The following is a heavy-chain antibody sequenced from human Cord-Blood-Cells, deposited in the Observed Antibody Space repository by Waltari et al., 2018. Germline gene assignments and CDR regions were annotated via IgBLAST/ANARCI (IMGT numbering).Heavy chain of an antibody. CDR3: ARAVRIAARPGAFDI. J-gene: IGHJ3*02. D-gene: IGHD6-6*01. CDR1: GGSISSYY. CDR2: IYYSGST. V-gene: IGHV4-59*01. Sequence: QVQLQESGPGLVKPSETLSLTCTVSGGSISSYYWSWIRQPPGKGLEWIGYIYYSGSTNYSPSLRSRVTISVDTSKTQFSLKLSSVTAADTAVYYCARAVRIAARPGAFDIWGQGTMVTVSS.